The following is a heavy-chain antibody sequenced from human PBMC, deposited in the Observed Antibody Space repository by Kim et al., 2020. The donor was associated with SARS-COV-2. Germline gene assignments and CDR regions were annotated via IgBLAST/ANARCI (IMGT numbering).Heavy chain of an antibody. Sequence: SETLSLTCAVYGGSFSGYYWSWIRQPPGKGLEWIGEINHSGSTNYNPSLKSRVTISVDTSKNQFSLKLSSVTAADTAVYYCARGWEEVVRAALGIRYYYYYYMDVWGKGTTVTVSS. CDR2: INHSGST. V-gene: IGHV4-34*01. CDR1: GGSFSGYY. CDR3: ARGWEEVVRAALGIRYYYYYYMDV. J-gene: IGHJ6*03. D-gene: IGHD2-2*01.